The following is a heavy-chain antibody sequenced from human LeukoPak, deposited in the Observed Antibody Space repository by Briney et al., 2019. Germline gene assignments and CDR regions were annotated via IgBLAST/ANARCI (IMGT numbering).Heavy chain of an antibody. CDR2: ISSGSSTT. V-gene: IGHV3-48*02. CDR1: GFTFSSYS. D-gene: IGHD1-26*01. J-gene: IGHJ4*02. Sequence: GGSLRLSCAVSGFTFSSYSMNWVRQAPGKGLEWVSYISSGSSTTYYADSVKGRFTVSRDNAKNSLFLQMNSLRDEDTSMYYCARGGMVGVDYWGQGTLVTVSS. CDR3: ARGGMVGVDY.